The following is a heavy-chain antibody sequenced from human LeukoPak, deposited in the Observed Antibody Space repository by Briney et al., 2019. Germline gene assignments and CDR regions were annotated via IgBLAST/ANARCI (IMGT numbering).Heavy chain of an antibody. CDR2: INHSGST. Sequence: SETLSLTCAVYGGSFSGYYWSWIRQPPGKGLEWIGEINHSGSTNYNPSLKSRVTISVDTSKNQFSLKLSSVIAADTAVYYCARRNYYYYGMDVWGQGTTVTVSS. V-gene: IGHV4-34*01. J-gene: IGHJ6*02. CDR3: ARRNYYYYGMDV. CDR1: GGSFSGYY.